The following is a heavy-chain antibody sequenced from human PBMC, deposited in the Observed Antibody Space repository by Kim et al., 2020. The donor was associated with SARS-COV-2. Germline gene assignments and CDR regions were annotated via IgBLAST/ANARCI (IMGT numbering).Heavy chain of an antibody. J-gene: IGHJ4*02. V-gene: IGHV1-2*02. D-gene: IGHD6-19*01. CDR3: ARFSVAGRLSRDY. Sequence: AQKFQGRVTMTRDTSISTAYMELSRLRSDDTAVYYCARFSVAGRLSRDYWGQGTLVTVSS.